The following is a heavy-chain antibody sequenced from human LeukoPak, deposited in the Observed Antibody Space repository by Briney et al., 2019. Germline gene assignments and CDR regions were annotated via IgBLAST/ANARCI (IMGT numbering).Heavy chain of an antibody. CDR3: APSMTTVSPFDY. CDR2: ISSSSSYI. J-gene: IGHJ4*02. D-gene: IGHD4-17*01. Sequence: GGSLRLSCAASGFTFSSYSMNWVRQAPGKGLGWVSSISSSSSYIYYADSVKGRFTISRDNAKNSLYLQMNSLRAEGTAVYYCAPSMTTVSPFDYWGQGTLVTVSS. V-gene: IGHV3-21*01. CDR1: GFTFSSYS.